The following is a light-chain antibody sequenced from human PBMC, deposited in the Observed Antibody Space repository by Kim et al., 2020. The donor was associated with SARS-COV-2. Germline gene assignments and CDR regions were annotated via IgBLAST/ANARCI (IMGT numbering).Light chain of an antibody. J-gene: IGKJ1*01. CDR1: QSVLHSPTNNNY. V-gene: IGKV4-1*01. CDR2: WAS. CDR3: HQYYALPRT. Sequence: DIVMTQSPDSLAVSLGERVTINCKSSQSVLHSPTNNNYLAWYQQRPGQPPKLLIYWASIRESGVPDRFSGSGSGTDFTLTISSLQVEDVADYYCHQYYALPRTLGQGTKVEIK.